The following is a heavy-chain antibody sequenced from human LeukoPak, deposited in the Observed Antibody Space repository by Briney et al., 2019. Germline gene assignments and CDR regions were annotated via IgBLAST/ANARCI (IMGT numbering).Heavy chain of an antibody. Sequence: GGSLRPSCAASGFTFSSYAMHWVRQAPGKGLEWVAVISYDGSNKYYADSVKGRFTISRDNSKNTLYLQMNSLRAEDTAVYYCARVMRAGECMDVWGQGTTVTVSS. CDR2: ISYDGSNK. CDR3: ARVMRAGECMDV. V-gene: IGHV3-30-3*01. D-gene: IGHD3-16*01. CDR1: GFTFSSYA. J-gene: IGHJ6*02.